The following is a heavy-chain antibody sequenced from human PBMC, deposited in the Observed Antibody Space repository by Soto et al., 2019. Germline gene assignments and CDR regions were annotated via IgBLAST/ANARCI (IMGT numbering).Heavy chain of an antibody. V-gene: IGHV1-18*04. Sequence: QVQLVQSGGEVKKPGASVEVSCRTSGYMFTTYGMSWVRQAPGQGLEWMAWISAYNGNKKYAQKFQGRVTMTTATSTSTVSMQLRNLTSDDTGTYFCARTGGGMAARPVEYWGQGTLVTVSS. CDR3: ARTGGGMAARPVEY. J-gene: IGHJ4*02. CDR2: ISAYNGNK. CDR1: GYMFTTYG. D-gene: IGHD6-6*01.